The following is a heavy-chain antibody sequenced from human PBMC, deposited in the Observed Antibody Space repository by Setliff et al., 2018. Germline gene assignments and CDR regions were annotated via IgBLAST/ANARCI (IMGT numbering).Heavy chain of an antibody. CDR3: ARVGPLTDDAFDI. CDR1: GYTFTNYW. J-gene: IGHJ3*02. V-gene: IGHV5-51*01. Sequence: GESLKISCKGSGYTFTNYWNAWVRQMPGKGLEYMGIIYPADSDTTYSPSFQGQVTISADKSINTAYLQWSSLKASDTAIYYCARVGPLTDDAFDIWGQGTMVTVSS. CDR2: IYPADSDT. D-gene: IGHD1-26*01.